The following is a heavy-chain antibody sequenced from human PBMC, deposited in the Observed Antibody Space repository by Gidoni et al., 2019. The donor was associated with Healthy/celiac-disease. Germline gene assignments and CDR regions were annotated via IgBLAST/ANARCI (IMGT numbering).Heavy chain of an antibody. D-gene: IGHD3-22*01. V-gene: IGHV2-5*01. CDR2: IYWNDDK. CDR3: AHRRSLNYDMG. Sequence: QITLKESGPTLVKPTQTLTLTCTFSGFSLSTSGVGVGWIRQPPGKSLEWLALIYWNDDKRYSPSLKSRLTITKDTSKNQVVLTMTNMDPVDTATYYCAHRRSLNYDMGWGQGTLVTVSS. J-gene: IGHJ4*02. CDR1: GFSLSTSGVG.